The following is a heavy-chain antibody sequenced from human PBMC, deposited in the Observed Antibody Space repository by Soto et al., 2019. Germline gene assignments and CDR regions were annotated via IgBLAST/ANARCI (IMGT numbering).Heavy chain of an antibody. CDR1: GFTFSDYY. J-gene: IGHJ4*02. V-gene: IGHV3-11*06. CDR2: SSNSGTFS. CDR3: ARSGDNYNRLDY. D-gene: IGHD1-1*01. Sequence: PVGSLRLSCEGSGFTFSDYYISWIRQAPGKGLEWISYSSNSGTFSRYADSVKGRFSISRDNTKNLLYLQMNSLRAEDTAVYYCARSGDNYNRLDYWGQGTPVTAPQ.